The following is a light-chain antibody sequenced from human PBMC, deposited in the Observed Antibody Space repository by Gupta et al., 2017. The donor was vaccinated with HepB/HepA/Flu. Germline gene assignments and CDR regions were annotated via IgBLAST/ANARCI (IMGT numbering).Light chain of an antibody. Sequence: IQMTQSPSSLSSSVGDRVTITCRASQSISHYLNWYQQKPGKAPKLLIYGASTLKSGVPSRFSGSGSGTDCTLTSSKRQPEDFAIYYCKQSDYTPCTFGQGTKMEIK. CDR1: QSISHY. J-gene: IGKJ2*02. CDR2: GAS. CDR3: KQSDYTPCT. V-gene: IGKV1-39*01.